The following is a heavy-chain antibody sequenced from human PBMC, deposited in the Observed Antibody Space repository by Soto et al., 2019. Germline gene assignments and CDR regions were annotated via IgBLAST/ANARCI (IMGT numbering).Heavy chain of an antibody. CDR2: TYYRSKWYN. CDR1: GDSVSSNSAA. CDR3: ARDWXLTGTTGDYYYYYGMDV. D-gene: IGHD1-7*01. Sequence: SQALSLTCAISGDSVSSNSAAWNWIRQSPSRGLEWLGRTYYRSKWYNDYAVSVKSRITINPDTSKNQFSLQLNSVTPEDTAVYYCARDWXLTGTTGDYYYYYGMDVWGQGTTVTVSS. V-gene: IGHV6-1*01. J-gene: IGHJ6*02.